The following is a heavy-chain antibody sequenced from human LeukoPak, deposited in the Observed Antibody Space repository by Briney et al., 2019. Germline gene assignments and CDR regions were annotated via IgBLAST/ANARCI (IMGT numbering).Heavy chain of an antibody. J-gene: IGHJ4*02. V-gene: IGHV3-21*04. CDR3: ARGLSGSYHYFDY. Sequence: PGGSLRLSCAASGFTFSSYNMNWVRQAPGKGLEWVSSISSSSSYIYYADSVKGRFAISRDNAKNSLYLQMNSLRAEDTAVYYCARGLSGSYHYFDYWGQGTLVTVSS. CDR2: ISSSSSYI. D-gene: IGHD1-26*01. CDR1: GFTFSSYN.